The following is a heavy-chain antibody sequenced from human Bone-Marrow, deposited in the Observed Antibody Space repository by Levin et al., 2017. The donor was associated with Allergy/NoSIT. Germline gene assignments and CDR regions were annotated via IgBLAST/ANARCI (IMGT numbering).Heavy chain of an antibody. J-gene: IGHJ6*02. CDR2: IIPIFGTA. CDR3: ARDLYYYGSGARASAKNYYYYGMDV. CDR1: GGTFSSYA. Sequence: ASVKVSCKASGGTFSSYAISWVRQAPGQGLEWMGGIIPIFGTANYAQKFQGRVTITADESTSTAYMELSSLRSEDTAVYYCARDLYYYGSGARASAKNYYYYGMDVWGQGTTVTVSS. V-gene: IGHV1-69*13. D-gene: IGHD3-10*01.